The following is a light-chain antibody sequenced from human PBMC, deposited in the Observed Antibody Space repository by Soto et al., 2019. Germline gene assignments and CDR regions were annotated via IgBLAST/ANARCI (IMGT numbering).Light chain of an antibody. V-gene: IGKV3-15*01. Sequence: EIVMTQSPATLSVSPGERATLSCRASQSVSSNLAWYQQKPGQAPRLLIYGASTRATVIPARFSGSGSGTEFTHTIRSLQSEDFAVYSCQQYNNWPHRACTFGQGTKVEI. J-gene: IGKJ1*01. CDR3: QQYNNWPHRACT. CDR2: GAS. CDR1: QSVSSN.